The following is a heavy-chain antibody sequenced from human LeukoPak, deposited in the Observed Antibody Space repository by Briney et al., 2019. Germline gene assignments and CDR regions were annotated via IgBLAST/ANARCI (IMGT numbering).Heavy chain of an antibody. D-gene: IGHD2-21*01. Sequence: GESLKISCKASGYNFTTYWIAWVRQMPGKGLEWMGIIYPGDSDTRYNPSFQGQVTISADKSINTAYLQWGSLKASDTAMYYCARGPLLIIKTDNWFDPWGQGTLVTVSS. CDR2: IYPGDSDT. V-gene: IGHV5-51*01. CDR1: GYNFTTYW. CDR3: ARGPLLIIKTDNWFDP. J-gene: IGHJ5*02.